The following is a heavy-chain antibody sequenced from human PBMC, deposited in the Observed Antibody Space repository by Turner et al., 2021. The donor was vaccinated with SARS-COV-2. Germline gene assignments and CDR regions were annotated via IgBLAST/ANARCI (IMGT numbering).Heavy chain of an antibody. Sequence: EVQLLESGGGLVQPGGSLRLSCAASGFTFSSYAMSWVRQSPGKGLEWVSGMTGSDGKTYYVDSVKGRFTISRDNSKNTLFLQMDNLRVEDTAVYYCAMDSGWTHEHWGQGTLVTVSS. J-gene: IGHJ1*01. CDR1: GFTFSSYA. V-gene: IGHV3-23*01. D-gene: IGHD5-18*01. CDR3: AMDSGWTHEH. CDR2: MTGSDGKT.